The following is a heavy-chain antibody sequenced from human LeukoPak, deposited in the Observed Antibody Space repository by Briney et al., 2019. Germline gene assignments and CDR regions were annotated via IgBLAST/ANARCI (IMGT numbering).Heavy chain of an antibody. D-gene: IGHD6-13*01. CDR3: AKSTGYSTTGRDFDS. V-gene: IGHV3-23*01. CDR2: ISGGGATT. CDR1: GFTFSSYA. J-gene: IGHJ4*02. Sequence: PGRSLRLSCAASGFTFSSYAMSWVRQAPGKGLEWVSDISGGGATTFYAASVKGRFAISRDNSKTTLYPQLSSLRAEDTAVYYCAKSTGYSTTGRDFDSWGRGTLVTVSS.